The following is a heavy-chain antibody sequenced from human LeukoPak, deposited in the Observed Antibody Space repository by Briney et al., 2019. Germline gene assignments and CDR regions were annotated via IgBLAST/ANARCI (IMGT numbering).Heavy chain of an antibody. J-gene: IGHJ3*01. CDR3: CYGSGTFFNDAFDF. CDR2: IFVDGRT. CDR1: RGSITSYS. Sequence: SETLSLTCNVSRGSITSYSWTWIRQPVGKGLEWIGRIFVDGRTNYNPSLKSRVTLSIDTSKDQFSLNVKSVIAADAAVYYCCYGSGTFFNDAFDFWGQGTMVTVSS. V-gene: IGHV4-4*07. D-gene: IGHD3-10*01.